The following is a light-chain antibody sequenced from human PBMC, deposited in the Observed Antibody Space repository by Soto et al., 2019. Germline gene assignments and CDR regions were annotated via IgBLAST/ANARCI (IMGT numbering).Light chain of an antibody. Sequence: DIQMTQSPSSLSASVGDRVTITCRASQRISTYLSWYQQKPGKAPQSLIYSASSLQSGVPSRFRGSGSGTDFTLTISNLQPEDFATYYCQQGYSIPPTFGGGTKVDI. CDR3: QQGYSIPPT. V-gene: IGKV1-39*01. J-gene: IGKJ4*01. CDR1: QRISTY. CDR2: SAS.